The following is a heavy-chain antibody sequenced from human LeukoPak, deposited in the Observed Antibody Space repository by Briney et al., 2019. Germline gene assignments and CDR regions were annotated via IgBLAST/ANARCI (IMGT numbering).Heavy chain of an antibody. CDR2: IYHSGST. CDR1: GGSISSGGYS. V-gene: IGHV4-30-2*01. D-gene: IGHD6-6*01. Sequence: SETLSLTCAVSGGSISSGGYSWSWIRQPPGKGLEWTAYIYHSGSTYYNPSLKSRGTISVDRSKNQFSLELSSVTAADTAVYYCARTSIAARRAHAFDIWGQGTMVTVSS. J-gene: IGHJ3*02. CDR3: ARTSIAARRAHAFDI.